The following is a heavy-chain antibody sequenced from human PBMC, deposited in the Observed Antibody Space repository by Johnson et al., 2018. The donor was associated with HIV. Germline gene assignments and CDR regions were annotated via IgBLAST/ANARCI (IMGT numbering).Heavy chain of an antibody. CDR1: GFTFDDYG. D-gene: IGHD2-15*01. CDR2: INWNGGST. Sequence: EQLVESGGGVVRPRGSLRLSCAASGFTFDDYGMSWVRQAPGKGLELVSGINWNGGSTGYADSVKGRFTISRDNAKNSLSLQMNSLRAEDTAVFYYVRDAFDFRDATGRYGGAGFDIWGQGTMVTVSS. CDR3: VRDAFDFRDATGRYGGAGFDI. V-gene: IGHV3-20*04. J-gene: IGHJ3*02.